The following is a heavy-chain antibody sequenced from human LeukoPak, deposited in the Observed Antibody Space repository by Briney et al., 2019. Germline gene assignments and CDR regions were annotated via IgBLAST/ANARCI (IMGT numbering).Heavy chain of an antibody. J-gene: IGHJ3*01. CDR2: INTGETT. Sequence: GGSLRLSCAASGFNVGTYAMSWVRQAPGRGLEWVSCINTGETTFYADSVKGRFTISRDNSNLYLHMTSPRDEDTALYYCTKGSFDVWGQGTVVIVSS. CDR3: TKGSFDV. V-gene: IGHV3-23*01. CDR1: GFNVGTYA.